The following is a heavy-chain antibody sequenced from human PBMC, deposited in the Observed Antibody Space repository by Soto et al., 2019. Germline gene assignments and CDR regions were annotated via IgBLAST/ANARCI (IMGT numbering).Heavy chain of an antibody. CDR3: AIETNPDTDSSQAFDI. Sequence: EVRLVESGGGLVKPGGSLRLSCAASGFIFSSYSMNWVREAPGKGLEWVSTVSSTSAFINYADSLKVRFTISRDNAKNSLFLQTNRPRAEDTAVYLSAIETNPDTDSSQAFDIWGQWTMVTVSS. J-gene: IGHJ3*02. D-gene: IGHD6-6*01. CDR2: VSSTSAFI. CDR1: GFIFSSYS. V-gene: IGHV3-21*01.